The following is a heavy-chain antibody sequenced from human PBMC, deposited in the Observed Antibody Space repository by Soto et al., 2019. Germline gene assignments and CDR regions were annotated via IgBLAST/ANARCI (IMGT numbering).Heavy chain of an antibody. J-gene: IGHJ4*02. V-gene: IGHV4-59*13. CDR1: GASIITYY. D-gene: IGHD1-26*01. Sequence: QVQLQESCPGLVKPSETLSLSCTVSGASIITYYWCWIRQPPGKGLECVGYFYYSGSTIYNPSLSGRFTTSVDTSKNQFSLKFNSVLAADTAVYYCARGNWDLQFDSGGQGTLVVVSS. CDR3: ARGNWDLQFDS. CDR2: FYYSGST.